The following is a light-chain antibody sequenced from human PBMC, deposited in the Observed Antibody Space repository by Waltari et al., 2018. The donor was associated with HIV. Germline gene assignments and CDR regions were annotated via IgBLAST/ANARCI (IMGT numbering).Light chain of an antibody. CDR2: GNG. J-gene: IGLJ3*02. Sequence: QSVLTQPPSVSGAPGQRVTISCTGSSSNIGAGYDVHWYQQIPGTAPKLLIYGNGTRPSGVPDRFSGSKSGTADSLAITGLQAGDGADYYCQSYDSSLSVWVFGGGTKLTVL. CDR3: QSYDSSLSVWV. V-gene: IGLV1-40*01. CDR1: SSNIGAGYD.